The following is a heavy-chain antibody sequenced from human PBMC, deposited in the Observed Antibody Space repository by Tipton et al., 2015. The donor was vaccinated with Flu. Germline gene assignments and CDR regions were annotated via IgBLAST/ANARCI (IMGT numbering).Heavy chain of an antibody. J-gene: IGHJ5*02. D-gene: IGHD6-6*01. Sequence: TLSLTCAVSGDSISSGYYWGWIRQPPGRGLEWLGNINHSGNTYHNPSLKSRVTMSVDTSKNHFSLRLSSVTAADTAVYYCARGRTSSLFHTWGQGTLVTVSS. CDR1: GDSISSGYY. V-gene: IGHV4-38-2*01. CDR3: ARGRTSSLFHT. CDR2: INHSGNT.